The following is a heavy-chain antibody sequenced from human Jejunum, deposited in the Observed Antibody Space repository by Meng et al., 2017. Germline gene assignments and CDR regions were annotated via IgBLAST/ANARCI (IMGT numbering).Heavy chain of an antibody. J-gene: IGHJ1*01. V-gene: IGHV3-74*02. CDR3: TNDRLDH. CDR2: INPDGSNP. Sequence: EVCVVESGGGLAQPGRSLRLSCAGSGFTFTAHWMHWVRQGPGKGLVWVSRINPDGSNPTYADSVKGRFTISRDNAKNTVYLQMNSLRAEDTAVYYCTNDRLDHWGQGALVTVSS. CDR1: GFTFTAHW. D-gene: IGHD1-1*01.